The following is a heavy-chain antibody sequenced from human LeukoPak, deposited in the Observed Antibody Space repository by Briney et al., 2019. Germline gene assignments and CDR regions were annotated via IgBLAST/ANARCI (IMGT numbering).Heavy chain of an antibody. CDR3: ARGYSYGSTGTY. D-gene: IGHD5-18*01. CDR1: GFTFSSSL. CDR2: INQDGSDK. V-gene: IGHV3-7*01. J-gene: IGHJ4*02. Sequence: PGGSLRLSCAASGFTFSSSLMSWVRQAPGKGLEWVANINQDGSDKYYVDSVGGRFTISRDNAKNSLYLQLNSLRVEDTAVYYCARGYSYGSTGTYWGQGTLVTVSS.